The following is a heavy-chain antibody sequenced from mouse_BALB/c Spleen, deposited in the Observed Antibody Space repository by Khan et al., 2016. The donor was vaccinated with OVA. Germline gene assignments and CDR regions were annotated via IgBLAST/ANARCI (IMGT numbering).Heavy chain of an antibody. D-gene: IGHD1-1*01. CDR2: ISGDSSTI. CDR1: GFTFSSYG. J-gene: IGHJ2*01. V-gene: IGHV5-17*02. Sequence: EVELVESGGGLVQPGGSRKLSCAASGFTFSSYGMHWVRQAPEKGLEWVAYISGDSSTIYYPDTVQGRFIISRANPKNTLSLQMTNLMSEDTAMYYCATSYYYGYYFDYWGPGTTLTVSS. CDR3: ATSYYYGYYFDY.